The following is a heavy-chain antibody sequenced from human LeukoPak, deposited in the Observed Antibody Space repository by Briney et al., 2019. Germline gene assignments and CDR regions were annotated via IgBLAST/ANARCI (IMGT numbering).Heavy chain of an antibody. Sequence: SETLSLTCTVSGGSISSYCWSWIRQPAGKGLEWIGRIYTSGSTNYNPSLKSRVTMSVDTSKNQFSLKLSSVTAADTAVYYCARLKRYYDSSGYYYEAFDYWGQGTLVTVSS. V-gene: IGHV4-4*07. D-gene: IGHD3-22*01. CDR1: GGSISSYC. CDR3: ARLKRYYDSSGYYYEAFDY. CDR2: IYTSGST. J-gene: IGHJ4*02.